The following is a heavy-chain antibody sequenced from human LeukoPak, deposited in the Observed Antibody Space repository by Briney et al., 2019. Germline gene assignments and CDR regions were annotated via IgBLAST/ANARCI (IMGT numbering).Heavy chain of an antibody. CDR3: ARARIVGTNWFDP. D-gene: IGHD1-26*01. V-gene: IGHV3-48*03. CDR1: GFTFSSYE. J-gene: IGHJ5*02. CDR2: ISSSGSTI. Sequence: GGSLRLSCAASGFTFSSYEMNWVRQAPGKGLEWVSYISSSGSTIYYADSVKGRFTISRDNAKNSLYLQMNSLRAEDTAVYYCARARIVGTNWFDPWGQGTLVTVSS.